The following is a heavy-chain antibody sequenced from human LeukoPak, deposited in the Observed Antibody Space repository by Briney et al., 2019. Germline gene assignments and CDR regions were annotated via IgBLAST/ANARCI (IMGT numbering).Heavy chain of an antibody. J-gene: IGHJ4*02. D-gene: IGHD2-15*01. Sequence: GGSLRLSCAASGFTSSSYAMSWVRQAPGKGLEWVSAISGSGGSTYYADSVKGRFTISRDNSKNTLYLQMNSLRAEDTAVYYCAKDPQLDIVVVVAATNYWGQGTLVTVSS. CDR2: ISGSGGST. V-gene: IGHV3-23*01. CDR3: AKDPQLDIVVVVAATNY. CDR1: GFTSSSYA.